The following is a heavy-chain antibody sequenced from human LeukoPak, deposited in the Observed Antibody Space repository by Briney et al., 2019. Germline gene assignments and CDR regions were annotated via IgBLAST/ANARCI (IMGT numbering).Heavy chain of an antibody. J-gene: IGHJ3*02. V-gene: IGHV3-30*04. CDR3: ARGKGEFGYFDWLLLLTAFDI. CDR2: ISFDGSET. Sequence: GGSLRLSCVASGFPFSSYSMHWVRRTPGRGLEWLAVISFDGSETHYGDSVKGRFSISRDNSNKKIYLQLNSLTPEDTAIYYCARGKGEFGYFDWLLLLTAFDIWGQGTMVTVSS. CDR1: GFPFSSYS. D-gene: IGHD3-9*01.